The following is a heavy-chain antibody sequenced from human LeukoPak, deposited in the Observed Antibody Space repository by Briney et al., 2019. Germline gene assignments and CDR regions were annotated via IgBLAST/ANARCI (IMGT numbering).Heavy chain of an antibody. CDR3: AIRDGTGYHC. D-gene: IGHD3/OR15-3a*01. CDR1: GGSISSSSYY. V-gene: IGHV4-39*07. Sequence: SETLSLTCTVSGGSISSSSYYWGWIRQPPGKGLEWIGSIYYSGSTYYNPSLKSRVTISVDTSKNQFSLKLSSVTAADTAVYYCAIRDGTGYHCWGQGTLVTVSS. CDR2: IYYSGST. J-gene: IGHJ4*02.